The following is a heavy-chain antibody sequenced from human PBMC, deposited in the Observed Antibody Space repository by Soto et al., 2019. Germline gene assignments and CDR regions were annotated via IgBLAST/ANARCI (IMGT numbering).Heavy chain of an antibody. CDR3: ARDSGSYYREYFDL. J-gene: IGHJ2*01. CDR2: IIPILGIA. D-gene: IGHD1-26*01. CDR1: GGTFSSYT. Sequence: SVKVSCKASGGTFSSYTISWVRQAPGQGLEWMGRIIPILGIANYAQKFQGRVTITADKSTSTAYMELSSLRSEDTAVYYCARDSGSYYREYFDLWGRGTLVTVSS. V-gene: IGHV1-69*04.